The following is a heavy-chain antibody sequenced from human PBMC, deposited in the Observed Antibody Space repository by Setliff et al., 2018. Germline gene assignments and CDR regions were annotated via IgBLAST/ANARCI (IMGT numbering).Heavy chain of an antibody. V-gene: IGHV4-31*11. D-gene: IGHD6-6*01. CDR3: ARNPYSSSSGGSDS. CDR1: GGSISSNGYY. J-gene: IGHJ4*02. CDR2: IYYRGST. Sequence: SETLSLTCAVSGGSISSNGYYWTWIRQHPEKGLEWIGYIYYRGSTYYNPSLESRVAISVDTSNNQFSLKLSSVTAADTAVYYCARNPYSSSSGGSDSWGQGILVTVSS.